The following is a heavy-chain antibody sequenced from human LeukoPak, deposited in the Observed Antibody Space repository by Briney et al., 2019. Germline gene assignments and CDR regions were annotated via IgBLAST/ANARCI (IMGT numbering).Heavy chain of an antibody. Sequence: PGGSLRLSCAASGFTFSSYWIGWVRQMPGKGLEWMGIIYPGDSDTRYSPSFQGQVTISADKSVSTAYLQWSSLKASDTAMYYCAITNSDYTYYFDYWGQGTLVTVSS. CDR3: AITNSDYTYYFDY. CDR2: IYPGDSDT. J-gene: IGHJ4*02. V-gene: IGHV5-51*01. CDR1: GFTFSSYW. D-gene: IGHD4-11*01.